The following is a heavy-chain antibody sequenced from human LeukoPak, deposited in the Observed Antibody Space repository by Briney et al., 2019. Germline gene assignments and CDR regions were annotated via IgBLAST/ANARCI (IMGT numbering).Heavy chain of an antibody. J-gene: IGHJ4*02. D-gene: IGHD6-13*01. CDR1: GYTFTSYG. Sequence: GASVKVSCKASGYTFTSYGISWVRQAPGQGLEWMGWISAYNGNTNYAQKLQGRVTITADESTSTAYMELGSLRSEDTAVYYCARVGEAAAGTALDYWGQGTLVTVSS. CDR3: ARVGEAAAGTALDY. CDR2: ISAYNGNT. V-gene: IGHV1-18*01.